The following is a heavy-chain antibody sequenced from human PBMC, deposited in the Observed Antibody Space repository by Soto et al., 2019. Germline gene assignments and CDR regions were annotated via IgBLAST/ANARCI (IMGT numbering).Heavy chain of an antibody. D-gene: IGHD5-12*01. V-gene: IGHV3-23*01. Sequence: GGSLRLSCVASGFSITSFAMSWVRQAPGKGLEWASAISGSGGSTYYADSVKGRFTISRDNSKNTLYLQMNSLRAEDTAVYYCAKPARGYSSPGPLFDYWGQGTLVTVSS. CDR1: GFSITSFA. J-gene: IGHJ4*02. CDR3: AKPARGYSSPGPLFDY. CDR2: ISGSGGST.